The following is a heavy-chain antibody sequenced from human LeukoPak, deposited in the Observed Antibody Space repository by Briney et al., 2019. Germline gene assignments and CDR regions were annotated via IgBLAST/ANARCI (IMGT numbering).Heavy chain of an antibody. CDR3: ARQGDSSPGDAFDI. V-gene: IGHV5-51*01. D-gene: IGHD3-22*01. Sequence: GESLKISCKGSGYSFTNYWIVWVRQMPGRGLEYMGFIYPGDSNTRYSPSFQGQVTISADKSISTAYLQWSSLKASDTAMYYCARQGDSSPGDAFDIWGQGTMVTVSS. CDR2: IYPGDSNT. J-gene: IGHJ3*02. CDR1: GYSFTNYW.